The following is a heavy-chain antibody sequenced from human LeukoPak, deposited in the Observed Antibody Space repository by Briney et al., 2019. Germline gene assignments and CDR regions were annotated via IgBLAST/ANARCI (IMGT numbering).Heavy chain of an antibody. CDR1: GGSFNGYY. Sequence: SETLSLTCAVYGGSFNGYYWSWIRQAPGKGLEWIGEINHTGSTNYNPSLKSRVTISVDTSKNQFSLKLSFVTAADTAVYYCARKSYSSGWHYYFDYWGQGTLVTVSS. CDR2: INHTGST. CDR3: ARKSYSSGWHYYFDY. V-gene: IGHV4-34*01. D-gene: IGHD6-19*01. J-gene: IGHJ4*02.